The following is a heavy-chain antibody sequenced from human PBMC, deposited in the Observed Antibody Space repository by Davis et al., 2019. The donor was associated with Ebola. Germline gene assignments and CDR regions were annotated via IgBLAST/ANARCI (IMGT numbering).Heavy chain of an antibody. V-gene: IGHV3-33*08. Sequence: GGSLRLSCAASGFTFSDYYMSWIRQAPGKGLEWVAVIWYDGSNKYYADSVKGRFTISRDNSKNTLYLQMNSLRAEDTAVYYCARDFTMVRGVPDYWGQGTLVTASS. D-gene: IGHD3-10*01. J-gene: IGHJ4*02. CDR3: ARDFTMVRGVPDY. CDR1: GFTFSDYY. CDR2: IWYDGSNK.